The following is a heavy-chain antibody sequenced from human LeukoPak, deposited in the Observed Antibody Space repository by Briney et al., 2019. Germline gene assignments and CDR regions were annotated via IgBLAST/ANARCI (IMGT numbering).Heavy chain of an antibody. Sequence: SETLSLTCTVSGGSISSYYWSWIRQPPGKGLEWIGYIYYSGSTNYNPSLKSRVTISVDTSKNQFSLKLSSVTAADTAVYYCARRGSGTVTTFHYWGQGTLVTVSS. CDR1: GGSISSYY. CDR2: IYYSGST. D-gene: IGHD4-17*01. CDR3: ARRGSGTVTTFHY. V-gene: IGHV4-59*08. J-gene: IGHJ4*02.